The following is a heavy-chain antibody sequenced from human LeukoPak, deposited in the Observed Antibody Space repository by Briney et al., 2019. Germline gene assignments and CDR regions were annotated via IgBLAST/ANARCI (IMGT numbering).Heavy chain of an antibody. CDR1: GYSFVFFG. CDR3: ARAVSGSLYGDFDF. Sequence: SVKVSCKASGYSFVFFGVSWVRQAPGQGLEWMGWIDSHNGGTKYAERLQGRVFMTTDTSTSTSYMELRSLRSDDTAVYYCARAVSGSLYGDFDFWGQGTLVTVSS. CDR2: IDSHNGGT. D-gene: IGHD1-26*01. J-gene: IGHJ4*02. V-gene: IGHV1-18*01.